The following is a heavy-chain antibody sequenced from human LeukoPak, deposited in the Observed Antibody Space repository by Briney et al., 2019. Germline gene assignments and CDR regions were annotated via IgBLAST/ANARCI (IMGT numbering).Heavy chain of an antibody. CDR1: GFTFSSYA. CDR2: ISYDGSNK. D-gene: IGHD6-19*01. V-gene: IGHV3-30-3*01. J-gene: IGHJ4*02. Sequence: GGSLRLSCAASGFTFSSYAMHWVRQAPGKGLEWVAVISYDGSNKYYADSVKGRFTISRDNSKNTLYLQMNSLRAEDTAVYYCAAGIAVAAGIFDYWGQGTLVTVSS. CDR3: AAGIAVAAGIFDY.